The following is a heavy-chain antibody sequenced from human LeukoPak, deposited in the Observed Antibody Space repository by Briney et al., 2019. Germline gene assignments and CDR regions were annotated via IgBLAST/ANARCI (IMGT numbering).Heavy chain of an antibody. Sequence: SETLSLTCTVSGGSISSNIYYWGWIRQPPGKGLEWIGTIYYGGYTYYNPSLKSRVTISVDTSKNQFSLKLSSVTAADTAVYYCARGVNWIDPWGQGTLVTVSS. CDR3: ARGVNWIDP. CDR1: GGSISSNIYY. J-gene: IGHJ5*02. V-gene: IGHV4-39*07. D-gene: IGHD6-13*01. CDR2: IYYGGYT.